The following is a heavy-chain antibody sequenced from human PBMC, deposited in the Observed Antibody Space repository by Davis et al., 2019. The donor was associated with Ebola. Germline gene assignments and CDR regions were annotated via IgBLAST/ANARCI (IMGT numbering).Heavy chain of an antibody. J-gene: IGHJ4*02. D-gene: IGHD3-22*01. CDR1: GYTFTGYY. Sequence: SVKVSCKACGYTFTGYYLHWVRQAPGQGIEGRGWLKPNSGYTNYAQKFQGRVTMTRDTSISTAYMELSRLRSDDTAVYYCAKVGYYYDSCGSLDYWGQGTLVTVSS. V-gene: IGHV1-2*02. CDR2: LKPNSGYT. CDR3: AKVGYYYDSCGSLDY.